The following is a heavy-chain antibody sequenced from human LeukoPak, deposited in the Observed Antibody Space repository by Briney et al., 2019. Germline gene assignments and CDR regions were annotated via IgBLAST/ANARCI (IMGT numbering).Heavy chain of an antibody. J-gene: IGHJ5*02. CDR2: INPNSGGT. Sequence: ASVKVSCKASGYTFTGYYIHWVREAPGQGLELMGWINPNSGGTNYAQKFQGRVTMTRDTSISTAYMELSRLRSDDTAVYYCARVVSYLFDPWGQGTLVTVSS. CDR1: GYTFTGYY. D-gene: IGHD2-8*01. V-gene: IGHV1-2*02. CDR3: ARVVSYLFDP.